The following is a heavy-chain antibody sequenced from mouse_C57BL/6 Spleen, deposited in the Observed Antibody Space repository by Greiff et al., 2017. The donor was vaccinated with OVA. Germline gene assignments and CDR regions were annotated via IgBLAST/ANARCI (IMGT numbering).Heavy chain of an antibody. CDR1: GYTFTSYW. Sequence: QVQLQQSGAELAKPGASVKLSCKASGYTFTSYWMHWVKQRPGQGLEWIGYINPSSGYTKYNQKFKDKATVTADKSSSTAYMQLSSLTYEDSAVYYCANWDEGWFAYWGQGTLVTVSA. D-gene: IGHD4-1*01. V-gene: IGHV1-7*01. CDR2: INPSSGYT. CDR3: ANWDEGWFAY. J-gene: IGHJ3*01.